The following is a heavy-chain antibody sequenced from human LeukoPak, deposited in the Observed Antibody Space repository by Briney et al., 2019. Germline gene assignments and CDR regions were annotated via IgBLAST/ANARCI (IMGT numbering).Heavy chain of an antibody. CDR2: INSDEISS. V-gene: IGHV3-74*01. J-gene: IGHJ6*03. CDR3: ARGPVYYYYMDV. Sequence: GGSLRLSCEASGCTFSIYWMHWVRQVPGQGLVWVSQINSDEISSTYADSVKGRFTISRDNAKNTLYLQMNTLRAEDTAVYYCARGPVYYYYMDVWGKGTTVTVSS. CDR1: GCTFSIYW.